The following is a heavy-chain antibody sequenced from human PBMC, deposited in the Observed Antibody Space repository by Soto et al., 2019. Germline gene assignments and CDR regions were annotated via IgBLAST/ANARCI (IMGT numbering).Heavy chain of an antibody. V-gene: IGHV3-23*01. CDR3: AKDLYVQPPSGWFDP. CDR1: GFPFSDHA. D-gene: IGHD1-26*01. Sequence: EVQLLESGGGLVQPGGSLRLSCAASGFPFSDHAMHWVRQTPGKGLEWVSAITGRGDSTYYAYSVKGRFTISRDNSKSTLYLQMMSLRAEDTAVYYCAKDLYVQPPSGWFDPWGQGTVVTVSS. J-gene: IGHJ5*02. CDR2: ITGRGDST.